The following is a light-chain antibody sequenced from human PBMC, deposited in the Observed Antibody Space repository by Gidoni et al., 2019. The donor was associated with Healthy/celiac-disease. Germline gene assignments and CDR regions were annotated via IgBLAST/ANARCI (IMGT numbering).Light chain of an antibody. J-gene: IGLJ1*01. V-gene: IGLV1-40*01. CDR3: QSYDSSLSGSDV. CDR2: GNS. CDR1: SSNIGAVYD. Sequence: QSVLTQPPSVSGAPGQRVTIPCTGSSSNIGAVYDVHWYQQLPGTAPKLLIYGNSNRPSGVPDRFSGSKSGTSASLAITGLQAEDEADYYCQSYDSSLSGSDVFGTGTKVTVL.